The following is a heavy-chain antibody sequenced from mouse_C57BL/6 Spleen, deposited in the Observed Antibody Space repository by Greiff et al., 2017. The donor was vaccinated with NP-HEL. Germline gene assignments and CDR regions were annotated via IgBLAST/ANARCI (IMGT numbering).Heavy chain of an antibody. CDR3: ARSDYYGSSPSFDY. Sequence: VQLQESGPELVKPGASVKISCKASGYTFTDYYINWVKQRPGQGLEWIGWIFPGSGSTYYNEKFKGKATLTVDKSSSTAYMLLSSLTSEDSAVYFCARSDYYGSSPSFDYWGQGTTLTVSS. V-gene: IGHV1-75*01. CDR2: IFPGSGST. CDR1: GYTFTDYY. D-gene: IGHD1-1*01. J-gene: IGHJ2*01.